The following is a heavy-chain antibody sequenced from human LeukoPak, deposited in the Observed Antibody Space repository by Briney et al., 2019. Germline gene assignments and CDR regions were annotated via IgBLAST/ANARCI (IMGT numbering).Heavy chain of an antibody. V-gene: IGHV1-69*13. D-gene: IGHD3-10*01. Sequence: SVKVSFKASGGTFSSYAISWVRQAPGQGLEWMGGIIPIFGTANYAQKFQGRVTITADESTSTAYMELSSLRSEDTAVYYCTRKDYGSGSYYNELPFDIWGQGTMVTVSS. CDR1: GGTFSSYA. CDR3: TRKDYGSGSYYNELPFDI. J-gene: IGHJ3*02. CDR2: IIPIFGTA.